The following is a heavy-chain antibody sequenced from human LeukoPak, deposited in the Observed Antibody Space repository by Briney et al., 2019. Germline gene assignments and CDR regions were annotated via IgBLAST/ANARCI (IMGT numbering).Heavy chain of an antibody. J-gene: IGHJ4*02. CDR2: ISWEGDTT. CDR3: TRDTDYGSATNYFDS. CDR1: GFTFDDYA. D-gene: IGHD3-10*01. V-gene: IGHV3-43*01. Sequence: GGSLRLSCAASGFTFDDYAMHWVRQAPGKGLEWVAPISWEGDTTYYADSVRGRFTISRDNSKSSMYLQMNSLRTEDTAFYYCTRDTDYGSATNYFDSWGQGTLVSVSS.